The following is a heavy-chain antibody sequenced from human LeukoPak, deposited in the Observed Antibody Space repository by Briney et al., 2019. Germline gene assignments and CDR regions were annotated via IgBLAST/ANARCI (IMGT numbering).Heavy chain of an antibody. Sequence: KPPGTLSLTCGVSVASVTSTNWWTWSRQPPGKGLEWIGEVHLDGRTNYNPSLKSRLTMSVDLSENHVSLKLTSVTAADTAVYYCAREGGFYRPLDYSGQGTLVTVSS. D-gene: IGHD3-3*01. CDR1: VASVTSTNW. J-gene: IGHJ4*02. V-gene: IGHV4-4*03. CDR2: VHLDGRT. CDR3: AREGGFYRPLDY.